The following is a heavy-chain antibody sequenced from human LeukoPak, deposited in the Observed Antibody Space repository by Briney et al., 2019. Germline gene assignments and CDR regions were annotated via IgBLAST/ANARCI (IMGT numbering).Heavy chain of an antibody. V-gene: IGHV1-2*02. Sequence: ASVKVSCKASGYTFTGYYMHWVRQAPGQGLEWMGWINPNSGGTNYAQKFQGRVTMTRDTSISTAYMELSRLRSDDTAVYYCARIKYGRDGYLWGYWGQGTLVTVSS. J-gene: IGHJ4*02. CDR2: INPNSGGT. D-gene: IGHD5-24*01. CDR3: ARIKYGRDGYLWGY. CDR1: GYTFTGYY.